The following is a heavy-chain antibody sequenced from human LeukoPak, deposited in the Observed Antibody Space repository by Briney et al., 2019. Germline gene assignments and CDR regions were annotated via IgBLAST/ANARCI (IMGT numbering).Heavy chain of an antibody. CDR1: GFTFSSYA. Sequence: GGSLRLSCAASGFTFSSYAMSWVRQAPGKGLKWVSAISGTGGRTYYADSVKGRFTISRDNSKNTLYLQMNSLRAEDTAVYYCAKEPASSGWFDPWGQGTLVAVSS. CDR2: ISGTGGRT. V-gene: IGHV3-23*01. CDR3: AKEPASSGWFDP. J-gene: IGHJ5*02. D-gene: IGHD6-19*01.